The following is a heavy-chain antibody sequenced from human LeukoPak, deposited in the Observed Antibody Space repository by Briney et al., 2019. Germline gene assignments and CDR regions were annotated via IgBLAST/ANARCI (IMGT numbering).Heavy chain of an antibody. Sequence: PGGSLRLSCAASGFTFTTYWMSWMRQAPGKGLQWVANIKHDGSEQYYVDSVKGRFTISRDNAKNSLYLQMNSLRAEDTAVYYCARAPNPAENDYWGQGTLVTVSS. J-gene: IGHJ4*02. CDR1: GFTFTTYW. V-gene: IGHV3-7*01. CDR3: ARAPNPAENDY. D-gene: IGHD2-8*01. CDR2: IKHDGSEQ.